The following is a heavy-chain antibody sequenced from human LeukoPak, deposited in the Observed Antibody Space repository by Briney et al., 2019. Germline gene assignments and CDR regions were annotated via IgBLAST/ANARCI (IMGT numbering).Heavy chain of an antibody. V-gene: IGHV4-38-2*02. CDR2: IYHSGTT. D-gene: IGHD5-24*01. Sequence: SETLSLTCTVSAYSISSGYYWGWIRQPPGKGLEWIGSIYHSGTTSYNPSHKSRVTISVDTSKNQLSLKLSSVTAADTAVYYCARVREYYYYMDVWGKGTTVTVSS. CDR3: ARVREYYYYMDV. J-gene: IGHJ6*03. CDR1: AYSISSGYY.